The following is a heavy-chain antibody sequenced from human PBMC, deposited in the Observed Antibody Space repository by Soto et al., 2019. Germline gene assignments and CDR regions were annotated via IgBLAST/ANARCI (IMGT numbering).Heavy chain of an antibody. J-gene: IGHJ6*02. CDR3: ARHFGEFSGSYKYYYYGMDV. V-gene: IGHV1-2*04. Sequence: QVQLVQSGAEVKKPGASVKVSCKASGYTFTGYYMHWVRQAPGQGLEWMGWINPNSGATYYAQKFQGWVTMTRDTSISTAFMEVSRLRSDDTAVYYCARHFGEFSGSYKYYYYGMDVWGQGTTVTVSS. CDR2: INPNSGAT. D-gene: IGHD1-26*01. CDR1: GYTFTGYY.